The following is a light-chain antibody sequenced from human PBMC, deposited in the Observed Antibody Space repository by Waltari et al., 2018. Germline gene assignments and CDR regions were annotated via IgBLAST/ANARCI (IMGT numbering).Light chain of an antibody. J-gene: IGLJ1*01. CDR1: SCIFGVNV. V-gene: IGLV1-44*01. CDR2: TND. Sequence: QFVLAQPPSVSGPPGQRVTIFCSGGSCIFGVNVVKWYQHLPGTNPRLPIFTNDQRPSGVLDRFSGSKSGTSASLAISGIQSEDECHYSCAVWDDNLSGVVFGAGTQVTVL. CDR3: AVWDDNLSGVV.